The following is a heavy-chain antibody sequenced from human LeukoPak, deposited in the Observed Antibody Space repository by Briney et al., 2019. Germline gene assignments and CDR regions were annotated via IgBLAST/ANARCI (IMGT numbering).Heavy chain of an antibody. V-gene: IGHV4-59*01. J-gene: IGHJ5*02. CDR2: IYYSGST. CDR3: ARDTEVNWFDP. CDR1: GGSISSYY. Sequence: PSETLSLTCTVSGGSISSYYWSWIRQPPGKGLKWIGYIYYSGSTNYNPSLKSRVTISVDTSKNQFSLKLSSVTAADTAVYYCARDTEVNWFDPWGQGTLVTVSS.